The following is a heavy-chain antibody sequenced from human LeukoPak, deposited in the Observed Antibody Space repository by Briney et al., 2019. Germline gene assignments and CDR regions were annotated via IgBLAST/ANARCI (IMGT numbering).Heavy chain of an antibody. CDR2: MNPNSGNT. V-gene: IGHV1-8*03. CDR3: ARADSGHYYDSSGYEY. D-gene: IGHD3-22*01. Sequence: ASVKVSCKASGYTFTSYDINWVRQANGQGLEWMGWMNPNSGNTGYAQKFQGRVTITRNTSISTAYMELSSLRSEDTAVYYCARADSGHYYDSSGYEYWGQGTLVTVSS. CDR1: GYTFTSYD. J-gene: IGHJ4*02.